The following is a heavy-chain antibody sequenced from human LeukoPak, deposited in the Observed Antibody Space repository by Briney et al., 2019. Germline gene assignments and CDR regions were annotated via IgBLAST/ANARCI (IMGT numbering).Heavy chain of an antibody. J-gene: IGHJ4*02. Sequence: GGSLRLSCVGSGFTFSRYWLNWVRQAPGKGLDWVAHIKEDGTRKYYVDSVRGRFTISRDNAKNSLFLQMNSLRVEDTAVFYCVAWGSLVVWGQGTLVTVSS. CDR2: IKEDGTRK. CDR3: VAWGSLVV. V-gene: IGHV3-7*01. D-gene: IGHD3-16*01. CDR1: GFTFSRYW.